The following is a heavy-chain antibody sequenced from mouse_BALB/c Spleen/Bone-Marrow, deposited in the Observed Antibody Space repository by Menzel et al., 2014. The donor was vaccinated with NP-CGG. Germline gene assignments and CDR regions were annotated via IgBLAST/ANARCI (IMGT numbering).Heavy chain of an antibody. V-gene: IGHV5-4*02. D-gene: IGHD4-1*01. CDR2: ISDDGGNT. CDR3: ARETGPRAMEY. Sequence: VQLKESGGGLVKPGGSLKLSCAASGFTFSDYYMFWVRQTPEKRLEWVATISDDGGNTYYRDSVKGRFTISRDNAKNKLNLQMSSLKSEDTATYHCARETGPRAMEYWGQGTSVTFPS. J-gene: IGHJ4*01. CDR1: GFTFSDYY.